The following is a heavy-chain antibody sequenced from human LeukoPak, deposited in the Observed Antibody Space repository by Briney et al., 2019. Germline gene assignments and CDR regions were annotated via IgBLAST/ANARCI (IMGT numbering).Heavy chain of an antibody. V-gene: IGHV4-59*01. D-gene: IGHD3-10*01. CDR1: GGSIREYY. Sequence: PSETLSLTCTVSGGSIREYYLSWIRQPPGKGLECIGYIYDSGSTNYNPSLKSRVTISVDTSKNHFSLKLSSVTAADTAVYYCARELVRGVIGAFDIWGQGTMVTVSS. CDR3: ARELVRGVIGAFDI. CDR2: IYDSGST. J-gene: IGHJ3*02.